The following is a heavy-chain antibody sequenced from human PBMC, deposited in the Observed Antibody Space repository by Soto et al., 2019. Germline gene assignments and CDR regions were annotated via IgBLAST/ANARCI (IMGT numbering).Heavy chain of an antibody. CDR2: IYASGST. CDR3: ARSAIPRGGWFRP. Sequence: SETLSLTCNVSDDSLSTYYWSWIRQPAGKGLEWIGRIYASGSTNYNPSLKGRVSMSVDTSKKQFSLRMISVTAADTAMYYCARSAIPRGGWFRPWGQGVLVTVS. CDR1: DDSLSTYY. J-gene: IGHJ5*02. D-gene: IGHD2-21*01. V-gene: IGHV4-4*07.